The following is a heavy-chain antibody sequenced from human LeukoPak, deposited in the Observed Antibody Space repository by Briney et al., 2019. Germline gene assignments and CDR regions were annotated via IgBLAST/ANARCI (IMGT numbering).Heavy chain of an antibody. D-gene: IGHD3-10*01. CDR3: ARERVRGSGVIDY. CDR2: IYYSGST. J-gene: IGHJ4*02. V-gene: IGHV4-59*01. CDR1: GGSISSYY. Sequence: SETLSLTCTVSGGSISSYYWSWIRQPPGKGLEWLGYIYYSGSTNYNPSLKSRVTISVDTSKNEFSLKLSSVTAADTAVYYCARERVRGSGVIDYWGQGTLVTVSS.